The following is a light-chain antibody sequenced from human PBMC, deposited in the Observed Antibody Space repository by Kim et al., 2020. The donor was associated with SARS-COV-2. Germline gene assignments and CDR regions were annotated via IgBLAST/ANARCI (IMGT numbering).Light chain of an antibody. Sequence: LSPGESATLSCSASQSVSSSYLAWYQQKPGQAPRLLIYGASSRATGIPDRFSGSGSGTDFTLTISRLEPEDFAVYYCQQYGSSPRTFGQGTKLEI. J-gene: IGKJ2*01. CDR2: GAS. CDR3: QQYGSSPRT. CDR1: QSVSSSY. V-gene: IGKV3-20*01.